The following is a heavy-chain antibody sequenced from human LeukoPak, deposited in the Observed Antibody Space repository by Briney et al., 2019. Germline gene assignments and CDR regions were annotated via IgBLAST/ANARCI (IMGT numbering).Heavy chain of an antibody. J-gene: IGHJ4*02. D-gene: IGHD6-25*01. Sequence: PGGSLRLSCAASGFTFSSYEMNWVRQAPGKGLEWVSYISSSGSTIYYADSVKGRFTISRDNAKNSLYLRMNSLRAEDTAVYYCARQGGRLHRDYWGQGTLVTVSS. V-gene: IGHV3-48*03. CDR1: GFTFSSYE. CDR2: ISSSGSTI. CDR3: ARQGGRLHRDY.